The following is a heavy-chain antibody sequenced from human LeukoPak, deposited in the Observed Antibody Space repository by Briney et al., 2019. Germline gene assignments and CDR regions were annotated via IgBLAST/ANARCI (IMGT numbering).Heavy chain of an antibody. CDR1: GFTFSSYA. D-gene: IGHD6-19*01. CDR2: LSTSGGNT. Sequence: GGSLRLSCAAAGFTFSSYAMSWVRLPPGKGLQWVSSLSTSGGNTYYADSVRGRYTISRDNSQNTLYLQMDSLRAEDTAVYYCAKRSGASTYYFDYWGQGALLTVSS. CDR3: AKRSGASTYYFDY. J-gene: IGHJ4*02. V-gene: IGHV3-23*01.